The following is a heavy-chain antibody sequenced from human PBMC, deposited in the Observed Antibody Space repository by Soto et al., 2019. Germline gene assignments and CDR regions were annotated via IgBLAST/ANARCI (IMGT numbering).Heavy chain of an antibody. V-gene: IGHV4-59*01. Sequence: PSETLSLTCTVSGGSISRYSWNWIRQSPGKGLEWIGYIYYSGSTKYNPSLQSRVTISVDTSKNHFSLQLSSVTPADTAVYYCARETPWSGIFVYWGQGTLVTVSS. CDR3: ARETPWSGIFVY. CDR1: GGSISRYS. D-gene: IGHD3-3*01. J-gene: IGHJ4*02. CDR2: IYYSGST.